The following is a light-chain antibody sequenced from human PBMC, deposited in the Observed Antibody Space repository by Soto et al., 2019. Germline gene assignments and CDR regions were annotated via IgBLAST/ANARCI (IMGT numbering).Light chain of an antibody. CDR3: MQSIQLPRT. J-gene: IGKJ1*01. Sequence: DIVMTQTPLSLSVTPGQPASISCKSSQSLLHSDGKTYLYWYLQRSGQPPQLLIHEVSNRFSGVPDRFSGSGSGTDFTLEISRVEAEDVGIYYCMQSIQLPRTFGQGTKVDIK. V-gene: IGKV2D-29*01. CDR2: EVS. CDR1: QSLLHSDGKTY.